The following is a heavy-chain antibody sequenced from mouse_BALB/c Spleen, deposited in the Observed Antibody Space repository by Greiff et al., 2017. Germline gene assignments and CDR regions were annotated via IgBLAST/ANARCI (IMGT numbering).Heavy chain of an antibody. J-gene: IGHJ3*01. D-gene: IGHD1-1*02. Sequence: EVKVVASGGGLVKPGGSLKLSCAASGFTFSSYAMSWVRQSPEKRLEWVAEISSGGSYTYYPDTVTGRFTISRDNAKNTLYLEMSSLRSEDTAMYYCARAMGQLAYWGQGTLVTVSA. V-gene: IGHV5-9-4*01. CDR3: ARAMGQLAY. CDR2: ISSGGSYT. CDR1: GFTFSSYA.